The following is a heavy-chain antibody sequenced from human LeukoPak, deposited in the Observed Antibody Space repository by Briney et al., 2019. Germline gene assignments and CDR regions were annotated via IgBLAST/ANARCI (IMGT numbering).Heavy chain of an antibody. CDR3: ASAYSGMVRGVITSTEF. CDR2: INPNSGGT. J-gene: IGHJ4*02. Sequence: ASVKVSCKASGYTFTGYYMHWVRQAPGQGLEWTGRINPNSGGTNYAQKFQGRVTMTRDTSISTAYMELSRLRSDDTAVYYCASAYSGMVRGVITSTEFWGQGTLVTVSS. V-gene: IGHV1-2*06. D-gene: IGHD3-10*01. CDR1: GYTFTGYY.